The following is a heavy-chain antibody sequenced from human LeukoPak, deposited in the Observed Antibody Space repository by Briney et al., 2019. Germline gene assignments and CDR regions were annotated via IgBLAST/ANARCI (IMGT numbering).Heavy chain of an antibody. CDR2: IKQDGSEK. J-gene: IGHJ4*02. D-gene: IGHD3-22*01. V-gene: IGHV3-7*01. Sequence: QSGGSLRLSCAASGFTLSSYWMYWVRQAPGKGLEWVANIKQDGSEKYYVDSVKGRFTISRDNAKNSLYLQMNSLRAEDTAVYYCARDYYDSSGYYYLVDYWGQGTLVTVSS. CDR1: GFTLSSYW. CDR3: ARDYYDSSGYYYLVDY.